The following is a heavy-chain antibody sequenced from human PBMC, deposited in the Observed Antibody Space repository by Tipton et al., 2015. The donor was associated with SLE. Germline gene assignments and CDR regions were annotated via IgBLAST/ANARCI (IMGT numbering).Heavy chain of an antibody. J-gene: IGHJ5*02. CDR3: ARDTRGIAAAGRVGWFDP. CDR1: GYSISSGYY. V-gene: IGHV4-38-2*01. Sequence: TLSLTCAVPGYSISSGYYWGWIRQPPGKGLWWVGSIYHSGRAYYNPSLTSPVTMSVDTSKNQFSLKLSSVTAADTAVYYCARDTRGIAAAGRVGWFDPWGQGTLVTVSS. CDR2: IYHSGRA. D-gene: IGHD6-13*01.